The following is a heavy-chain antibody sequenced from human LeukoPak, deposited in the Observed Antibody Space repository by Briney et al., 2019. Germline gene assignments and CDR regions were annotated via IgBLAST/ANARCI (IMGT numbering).Heavy chain of an antibody. CDR3: ARGNSSSWLEGRNWFDP. V-gene: IGHV4-59*12. CDR2: IYYSGST. Sequence: PSETLSLTCTVSGGSISSYYWSWIRRPPGKGLEWIGYIYYSGSTNYNPSLKSRVTISVDTSKNQFSLKLSSVTAADTAVYYCARGNSSSWLEGRNWFDPWGQGTLVTVSS. CDR1: GGSISSYY. J-gene: IGHJ5*02. D-gene: IGHD6-13*01.